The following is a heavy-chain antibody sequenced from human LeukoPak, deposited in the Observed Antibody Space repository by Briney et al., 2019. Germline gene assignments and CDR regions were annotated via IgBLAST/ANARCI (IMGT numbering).Heavy chain of an antibody. J-gene: IGHJ3*02. V-gene: IGHV3-64*01. Sequence: GGSLRLSCAASGFTFSSYAMHWVRQTPGKGLEYVSAISSNGGSTYYANSVKGRFTISRDNSKNTVYLQMGSLRAEDMAVYYCAKAGTKQLNDAFDIWGQGTMVTVSS. CDR2: ISSNGGST. D-gene: IGHD6-13*01. CDR3: AKAGTKQLNDAFDI. CDR1: GFTFSSYA.